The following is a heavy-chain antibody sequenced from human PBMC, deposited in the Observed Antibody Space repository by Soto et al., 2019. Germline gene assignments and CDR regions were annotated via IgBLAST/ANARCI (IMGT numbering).Heavy chain of an antibody. V-gene: IGHV3-23*01. CDR2: IGGSGAAT. J-gene: IGHJ4*02. D-gene: IGHD2-21*02. CDR1: GFTFSGYA. Sequence: GGSLRLSCAASGFTFSGYAMTWVRQAPGKGLECVSTIGGSGAATYYADSVKGRFTISRDNSKNTLYLQMNGLRAEDTAVYYCAKTTVAAIAYYFDYWGQGAWVTLSS. CDR3: AKTTVAAIAYYFDY.